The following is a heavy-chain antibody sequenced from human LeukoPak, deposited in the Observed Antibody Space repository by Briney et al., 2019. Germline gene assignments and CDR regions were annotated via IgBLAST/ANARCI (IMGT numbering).Heavy chain of an antibody. CDR3: ARGYSHRSGSQAPDY. J-gene: IGHJ4*02. CDR2: INPSSGST. V-gene: IGHV1-46*01. CDR1: GYTFSTYY. Sequence: ASVKVSCKASGYTFSTYYMHWVRQAPRQGLEWMGLINPSSGSTSYAQKFQGRVTMTRDTSTSTVYMELSSLRSEDTAVYYCARGYSHRSGSQAPDYWGQGTLVTVSS. D-gene: IGHD3-22*01.